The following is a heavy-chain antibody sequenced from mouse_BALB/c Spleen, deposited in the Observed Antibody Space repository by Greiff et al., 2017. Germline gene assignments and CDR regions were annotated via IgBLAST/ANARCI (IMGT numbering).Heavy chain of an antibody. V-gene: IGHV14-3*02. CDR1: GFNIKDTY. CDR3: ARGVNYYGSSAYAMDY. Sequence: EVKLQESGAELVKPGASVKLSCTASGFNIKDTYMHWVKQRPEQGLEWIGRIDPANGNTKYDPKFQGKATITADTSSNTAYLQLSSLTSEDTAVYYCARGVNYYGSSAYAMDYWGQGTSVTVSS. CDR2: IDPANGNT. D-gene: IGHD1-1*01. J-gene: IGHJ4*01.